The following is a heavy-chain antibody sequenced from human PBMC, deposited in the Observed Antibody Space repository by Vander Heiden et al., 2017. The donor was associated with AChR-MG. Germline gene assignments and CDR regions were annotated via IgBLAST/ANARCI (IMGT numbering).Heavy chain of an antibody. CDR2: IYPDDSDT. V-gene: IGHV5-51*01. D-gene: IGHD1-26*01. Sequence: EVQLVQSGAEVKKPGESLRISCQASGYTFTDYWIGWVRQMPGKGLEWMGIIYPDDSDTRYSPSLQGHVTISVDKSITTAYLQWTSLEASDTAMYYCSSYSGKKGDYFDLWGQGTLVTVSS. J-gene: IGHJ4*02. CDR1: GYTFTDYW. CDR3: SSYSGKKGDYFDL.